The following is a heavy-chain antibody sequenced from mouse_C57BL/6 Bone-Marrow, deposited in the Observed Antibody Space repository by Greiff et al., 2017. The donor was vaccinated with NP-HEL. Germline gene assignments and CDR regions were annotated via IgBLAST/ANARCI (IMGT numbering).Heavy chain of an antibody. D-gene: IGHD2-2*01. Sequence: EVQLVESGGDLVKPGGSLKLSCAASGFTFSSYGMSWVRQTPDKRLEWVATISSGGSYTYYPDSVKGRFTISRDNAKNTLYLQMSILKSEDTAMYYCARQHYYGYYYAMDYWGQGTSVTVSS. J-gene: IGHJ4*01. CDR1: GFTFSSYG. V-gene: IGHV5-6*01. CDR3: ARQHYYGYYYAMDY. CDR2: ISSGGSYT.